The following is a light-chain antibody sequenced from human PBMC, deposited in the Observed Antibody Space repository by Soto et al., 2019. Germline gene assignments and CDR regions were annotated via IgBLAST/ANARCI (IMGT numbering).Light chain of an antibody. Sequence: DIQLTQSPSFLSASVGDRVTITCRASQGISSYLAWYQQKPGKAPKLLIYAASTLQSGVPSRFRGSGSGTEFTLTISSLQPEDFATYYCQQLNSYPLTFGGGTKVDIK. CDR1: QGISSY. CDR2: AAS. CDR3: QQLNSYPLT. J-gene: IGKJ4*01. V-gene: IGKV1-9*01.